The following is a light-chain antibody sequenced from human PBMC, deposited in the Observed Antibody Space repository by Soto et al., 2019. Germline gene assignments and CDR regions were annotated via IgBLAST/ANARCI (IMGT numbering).Light chain of an antibody. CDR1: SSDVGGYNY. CDR3: SSYTSSSTLFYV. CDR2: DVS. Sequence: SVLTQPASVSVSPGQSITISCTGTSSDVGGYNYVSWYQQHPGKAPKLMIYDVSNRPSGVSNRFSGSKSGNTASLTISGLQAEDEADYYCSSYTSSSTLFYVFGTGTKVTVL. J-gene: IGLJ1*01. V-gene: IGLV2-14*01.